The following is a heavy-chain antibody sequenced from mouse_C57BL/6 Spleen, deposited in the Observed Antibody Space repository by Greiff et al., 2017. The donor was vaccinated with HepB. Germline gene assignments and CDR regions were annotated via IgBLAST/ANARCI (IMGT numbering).Heavy chain of an antibody. CDR1: GYAFSSSW. CDR2: IYPGDGDT. D-gene: IGHD1-1*01. CDR3: ARGITTVVASDV. J-gene: IGHJ1*03. V-gene: IGHV1-82*01. Sequence: VKVVESGPELVKPGASVKISCKASGYAFSSSWMNWVKQRPGKGLEWVGRIYPGDGDTNYNGKFKGKATLTADKSSSTAYMQLSSLTSEDSAVYFCARGITTVVASDVWGTGTTVTVSS.